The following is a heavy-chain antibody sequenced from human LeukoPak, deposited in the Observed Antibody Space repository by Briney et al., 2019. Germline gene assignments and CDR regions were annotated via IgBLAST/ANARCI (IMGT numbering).Heavy chain of an antibody. J-gene: IGHJ6*03. V-gene: IGHV4-34*01. Sequence: SETLSLTCAVYGASFSGYYWSWIRQPPGKGLEWTGEIDHSGSTNYNPSLKCRVTISVDTSKNQFSLKLSSVTAADTAVYYCARHRWGSSSYYYYYMDVWGKGTTVTVSS. CDR3: ARHRWGSSSYYYYYMDV. D-gene: IGHD6-6*01. CDR1: GASFSGYY. CDR2: IDHSGST.